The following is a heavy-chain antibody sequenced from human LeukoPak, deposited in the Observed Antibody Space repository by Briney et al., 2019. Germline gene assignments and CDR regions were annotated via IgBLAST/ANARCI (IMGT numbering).Heavy chain of an antibody. CDR1: GFTFSSCS. CDR2: ISSSSSYI. J-gene: IGHJ4*02. Sequence: PGGSLRLSCAASGFTFSSCSMNWVRQAPGKGLEWVSSISSSSSYIYYADSVKGRFTISRDNAKNSLYLQMNSLRPEDTAVYYCARSGAAVAGFDYWGQGTLVTVSS. V-gene: IGHV3-21*01. D-gene: IGHD6-19*01. CDR3: ARSGAAVAGFDY.